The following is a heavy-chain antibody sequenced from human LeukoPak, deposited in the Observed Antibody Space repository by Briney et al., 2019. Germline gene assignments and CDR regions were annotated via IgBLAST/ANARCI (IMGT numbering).Heavy chain of an antibody. CDR1: GGSFSGYY. Sequence: NPSETLSLTCAVYGGSFSGYYWSWIRQPPGKGLEWIGEISHSGSTNYNPSLKSRVTISVDTSKNQFSLKLSSVTAADTAVYYCARIGATPDYWGQGTLVTVSS. V-gene: IGHV4-34*01. CDR2: ISHSGST. J-gene: IGHJ4*02. CDR3: ARIGATPDY.